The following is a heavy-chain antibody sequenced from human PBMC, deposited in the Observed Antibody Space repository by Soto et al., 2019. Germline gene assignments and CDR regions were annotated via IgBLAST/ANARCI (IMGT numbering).Heavy chain of an antibody. J-gene: IGHJ4*02. CDR3: ARQWGPKYYFDY. V-gene: IGHV2-5*02. D-gene: IGHD1-26*01. CDR2: IYWDDDK. CDR1: GFSLSTSGVG. Sequence: QITLKESGPTLVKPTQTLTLTCTFSGFSLSTSGVGVGWIRQPPGKALEWLTLIYWDDDKRNSPSLKSRLTITKDTSKNQVVLTMTTMDPVDTATYSCARQWGPKYYFDYWGQGTLVTVSS.